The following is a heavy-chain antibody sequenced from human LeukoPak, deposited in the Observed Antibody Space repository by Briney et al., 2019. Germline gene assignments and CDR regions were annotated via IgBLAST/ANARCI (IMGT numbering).Heavy chain of an antibody. J-gene: IGHJ4*02. CDR2: IYYSGST. CDR1: GGSISTSSYY. D-gene: IGHD1-26*01. V-gene: IGHV4-39*01. CDR3: ARHKGREGVGATRDFDY. Sequence: SETLSLTCIVSGGSISTSSYYWGWIRQPPGKGLEWIGSIYYSGSTYYNPSLKSRVTMSVDTSKNQFSLKLSSATAADTAVYYCARHKGREGVGATRDFDYWGQGTLVTVSS.